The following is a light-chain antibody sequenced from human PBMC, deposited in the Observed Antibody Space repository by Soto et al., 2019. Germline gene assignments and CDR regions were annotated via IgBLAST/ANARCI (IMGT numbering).Light chain of an antibody. CDR3: RQYKTYT. V-gene: IGKV1-5*01. J-gene: IGKJ5*01. CDR1: QSIGSW. CDR2: DAS. Sequence: DIQLTQSPPHLSASVGERVNITCRASQSIGSWLAWHQQKPGKAPNLLMFDASTLHTGVPSRFSGSGDGTEFTLGISSLQPDDSAIYYCRQYKTYTFGRGTRLEIK.